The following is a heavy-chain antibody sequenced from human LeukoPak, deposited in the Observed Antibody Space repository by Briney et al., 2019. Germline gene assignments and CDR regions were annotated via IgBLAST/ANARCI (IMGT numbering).Heavy chain of an antibody. CDR2: ISGSGGST. Sequence: GGSLRLSCAASGFTFNTYGMNWVRQAPGKGLEWVSAISGSGGSTYYADSVKGRFTISRDNSKNTLYLQMHSLRAEDTAVYYCAGRGSGSYFDYWGQGTLVTVSS. CDR1: GFTFNTYG. D-gene: IGHD3-10*01. CDR3: AGRGSGSYFDY. V-gene: IGHV3-23*01. J-gene: IGHJ4*02.